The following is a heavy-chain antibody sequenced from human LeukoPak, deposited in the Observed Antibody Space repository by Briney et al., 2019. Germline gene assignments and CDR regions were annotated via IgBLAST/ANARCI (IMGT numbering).Heavy chain of an antibody. D-gene: IGHD4-17*01. CDR3: ARGPTVTTLESETNYGMDV. J-gene: IGHJ6*02. V-gene: IGHV4-34*01. CDR2: INHSGST. CDR1: GGSFSGYY. Sequence: PSETLSLTCAVYGGSFSGYYWSWIRQPPGKGLEWIGEINHSGSTNYNPSLKSRVTISVDTSKNQFSLKLSSVTAADTAVYYCARGPTVTTLESETNYGMDVWGQGTTVTVSS.